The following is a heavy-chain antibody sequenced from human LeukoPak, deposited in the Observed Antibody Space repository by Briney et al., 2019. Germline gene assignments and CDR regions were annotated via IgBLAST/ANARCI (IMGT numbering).Heavy chain of an antibody. D-gene: IGHD2-2*02. Sequence: SETLSLTCAVYGGSFSGYYWSWIRQPPGKGLEWIGEINHSGSTIYNPSLKSRVTISVDTSKNQFSLKLSSVTAADTAVYYCARGGIVVVPAAITPPFVHYYYMDVWGKGTTVTVSS. J-gene: IGHJ6*03. CDR1: GGSFSGYY. CDR3: ARGGIVVVPAAITPPFVHYYYMDV. V-gene: IGHV4-34*01. CDR2: INHSGST.